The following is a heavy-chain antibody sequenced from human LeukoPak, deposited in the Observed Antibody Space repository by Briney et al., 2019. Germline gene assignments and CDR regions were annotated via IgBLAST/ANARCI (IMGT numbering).Heavy chain of an antibody. Sequence: GASVKVPCKASGYTFSSYGIAWVRQAPGQGLEWMGWTSGYNGNTNYAQKLQGRVSMTTDTSTTTAYMELRSLTSDDTALYYCARSSLGTITAGPFDYWGQGTLVTVSS. D-gene: IGHD5-12*01. CDR3: ARSSLGTITAGPFDY. CDR1: GYTFSSYG. J-gene: IGHJ4*02. V-gene: IGHV1-18*01. CDR2: TSGYNGNT.